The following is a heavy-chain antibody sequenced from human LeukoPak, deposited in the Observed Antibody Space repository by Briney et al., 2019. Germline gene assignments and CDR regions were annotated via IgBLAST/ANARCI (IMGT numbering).Heavy chain of an antibody. Sequence: SGPTLVNPTQTLTLTCTFSGFSLSTSGMRVSWMRQPPGNALEWLARIDWDDDKFYSTSLKTRLTISKDTSKNQVVLTMTNMDPVDTATYYCARIGYSSSSDYWGQGTLVGVSS. CDR2: IDWDDDK. J-gene: IGHJ4*02. D-gene: IGHD6-6*01. CDR3: ARIGYSSSSDY. V-gene: IGHV2-70*04. CDR1: GFSLSTSGMR.